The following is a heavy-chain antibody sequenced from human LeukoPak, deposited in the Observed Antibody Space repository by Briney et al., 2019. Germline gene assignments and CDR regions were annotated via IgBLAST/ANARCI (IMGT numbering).Heavy chain of an antibody. Sequence: GGSLRLSCAASGFTVSSNYMNWVRQVPGKGLEWVSVIYGGGNIYYADSVKGRFTISRDNSKNTLYLQMNSLRAEDTAVYYCARGAGYNYPYYFDYWGQGTLVTVSS. CDR2: IYGGGNI. CDR3: ARGAGYNYPYYFDY. CDR1: GFTVSSNY. J-gene: IGHJ4*02. D-gene: IGHD5-24*01. V-gene: IGHV3-53*01.